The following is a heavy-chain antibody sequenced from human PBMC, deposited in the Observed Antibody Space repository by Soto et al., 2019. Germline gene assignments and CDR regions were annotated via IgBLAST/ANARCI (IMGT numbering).Heavy chain of an antibody. CDR3: ARPQGAYCSSTSCWGDAFDI. V-gene: IGHV4-34*01. CDR2: INHSGST. J-gene: IGHJ3*02. Sequence: QVQLQQWGAGLLKPSETLSLTCAVYGGSFSGYYWSWIRQPPGKGLEWIGEINHSGSTNYNPSLKSRVTISVDTSKNQFSLKLSSGSAADTAVYYCARPQGAYCSSTSCWGDAFDIWGQGTMVTVSS. D-gene: IGHD2-2*01. CDR1: GGSFSGYY.